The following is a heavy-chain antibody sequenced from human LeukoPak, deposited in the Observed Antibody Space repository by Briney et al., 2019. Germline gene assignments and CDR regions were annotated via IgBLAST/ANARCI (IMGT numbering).Heavy chain of an antibody. CDR2: IYYSGST. Sequence: PSETLSLTCNVSGGSISSSSYYWGWIRQPPGKGLEWIGTIYYSGSTYYNTSLKSRVTISVDTSKNQFSLKVSSVTAADTAVYYCARHSEKVDSSGFDYWGQGTLVTVSS. J-gene: IGHJ4*02. V-gene: IGHV4-39*01. CDR1: GGSISSSSYY. CDR3: ARHSEKVDSSGFDY. D-gene: IGHD3-22*01.